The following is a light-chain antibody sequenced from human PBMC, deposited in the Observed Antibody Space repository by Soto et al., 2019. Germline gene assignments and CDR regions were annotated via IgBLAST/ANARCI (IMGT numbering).Light chain of an antibody. CDR3: SSYTSSSTPYV. CDR1: SSDVGGYNY. Sequence: QSALTQPASVSGSPGQSITISCTGTSSDVGGYNYVSWYQQHPGKAPKLMIYEVSNRPSGVSNRFSGSKSGNTASLTISGLPAEDDADYYCSSYTSSSTPYVFGTGTKVTVL. CDR2: EVS. V-gene: IGLV2-14*01. J-gene: IGLJ1*01.